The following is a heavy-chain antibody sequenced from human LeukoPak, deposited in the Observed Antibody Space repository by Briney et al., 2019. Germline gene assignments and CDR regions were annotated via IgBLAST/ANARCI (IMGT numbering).Heavy chain of an antibody. Sequence: SVRVSCKASGGTFSSYAISWVRQAPGQGLEWMGGIIPIFATTNYAQKFQGRVTISADESTSTAYMELSSLRSEDTAIYYCARAPTRSYDFVWWGQGTLVTVSS. CDR1: GGTFSSYA. J-gene: IGHJ4*02. CDR2: IIPIFATT. CDR3: ARAPTRSYDFVW. D-gene: IGHD3-3*01. V-gene: IGHV1-69*01.